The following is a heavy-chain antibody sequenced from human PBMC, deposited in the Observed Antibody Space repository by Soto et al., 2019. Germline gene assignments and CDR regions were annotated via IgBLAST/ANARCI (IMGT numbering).Heavy chain of an antibody. CDR2: ISSSGSYI. Sequence: PGGSLRLSCAASGFTFSSYSMNWVRQAPGKGLEWVSSISSSGSYIYYADSVKGRFTISRDNAKNSLYLQMNSLRAEDTAVYYCARDRISKPDYWGQGTLVTVSS. D-gene: IGHD4-4*01. J-gene: IGHJ4*02. V-gene: IGHV3-21*01. CDR1: GFTFSSYS. CDR3: ARDRISKPDY.